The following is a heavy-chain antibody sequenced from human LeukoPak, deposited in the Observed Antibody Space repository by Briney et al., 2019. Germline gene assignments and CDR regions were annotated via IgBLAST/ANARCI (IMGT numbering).Heavy chain of an antibody. J-gene: IGHJ4*02. Sequence: GGSLRLSCAASGFSFNSYGMHWVRQAPGKGLEWVTFIRYDGSDKYYADSVKGRFTISRDNSKNMLYLEVNSLRPEDTAVYYCAKDGVGTSTADFWGQGTLVTVFS. CDR2: IRYDGSDK. CDR1: GFSFNSYG. D-gene: IGHD1-26*01. V-gene: IGHV3-30*02. CDR3: AKDGVGTSTADF.